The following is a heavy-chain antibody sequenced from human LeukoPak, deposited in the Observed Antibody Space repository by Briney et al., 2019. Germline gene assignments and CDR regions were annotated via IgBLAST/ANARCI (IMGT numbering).Heavy chain of an antibody. V-gene: IGHV4-39*07. CDR1: GGSISSSSYY. D-gene: IGHD3-22*01. Sequence: TSETLSLTCTVSGGSISSSSYYWGWIRQPPGKGLEWIGSIYYSGSTYYNPSLKSRVTISVDTSKNQFSLKLSSVTAADTAVYYCARVNGYYYDSSGYYLLYYYYYMDVWGKGTTVTVSS. CDR3: ARVNGYYYDSSGYYLLYYYYYMDV. J-gene: IGHJ6*03. CDR2: IYYSGST.